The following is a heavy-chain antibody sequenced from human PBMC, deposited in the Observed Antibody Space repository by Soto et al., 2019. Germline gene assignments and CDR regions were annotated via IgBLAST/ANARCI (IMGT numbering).Heavy chain of an antibody. CDR1: GFTFSSYG. CDR2: TSYDGSNK. D-gene: IGHD3-22*01. Sequence: PGGSLRLSCAASGFTFSSYGMHWVRQAPGKGLEWVAVTSYDGSNKYYADSVKGRFTISRDNSKNTLYLQMNSLRAEDTAVYYCAEPWKGVVVIGYFDYWGQGTLVTVSS. J-gene: IGHJ4*02. CDR3: AEPWKGVVVIGYFDY. V-gene: IGHV3-30*18.